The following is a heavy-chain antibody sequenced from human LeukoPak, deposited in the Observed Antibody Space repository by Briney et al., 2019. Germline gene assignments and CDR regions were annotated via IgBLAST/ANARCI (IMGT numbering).Heavy chain of an antibody. Sequence: GGSLRPSCAASGFTFSSYGMHWVRQAPGKGLEWVAFIRYDGSNKYYADSVKGRFTISRDNSKNTLYLQMNSLRAEDTAVYYCARPGIWQQLVYDYWGQGTLVTVSS. V-gene: IGHV3-30*02. D-gene: IGHD6-13*01. CDR1: GFTFSSYG. CDR2: IRYDGSNK. J-gene: IGHJ4*02. CDR3: ARPGIWQQLVYDY.